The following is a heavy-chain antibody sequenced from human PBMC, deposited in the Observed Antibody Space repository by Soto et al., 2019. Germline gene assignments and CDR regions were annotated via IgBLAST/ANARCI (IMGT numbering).Heavy chain of an antibody. CDR2: ISYDGSNK. Sequence: GGSLRLSCAASGFTFSSYAMHWVRQAPGKGLEWVAVISYDGSNKYYADSVKGRFTISRDNSKNTLYLQMNSLRAEDTAVYYCALGGYSYGKSYYYYGMDVWGQGTTVTVSS. V-gene: IGHV3-30-3*01. D-gene: IGHD5-18*01. CDR1: GFTFSSYA. CDR3: ALGGYSYGKSYYYYGMDV. J-gene: IGHJ6*02.